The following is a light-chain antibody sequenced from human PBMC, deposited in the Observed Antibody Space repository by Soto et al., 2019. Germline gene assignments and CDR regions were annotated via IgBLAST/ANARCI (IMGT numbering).Light chain of an antibody. V-gene: IGKV3-20*01. CDR2: GAS. CDR3: QQYGSSLTWT. J-gene: IGKJ1*01. Sequence: EIVLTQSPGTLSLSPGERATLSCRASQSVSSSYLAWYQQKPGQAPRLLIYGASSRATGIPDRFSGSGSGKDFTLTISRLAPEDFAVNYCQQYGSSLTWTFGQGNKVEIK. CDR1: QSVSSSY.